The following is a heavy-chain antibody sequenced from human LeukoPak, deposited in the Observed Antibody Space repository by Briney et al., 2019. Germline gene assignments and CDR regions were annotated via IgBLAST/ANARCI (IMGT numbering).Heavy chain of an antibody. V-gene: IGHV4-39*07. CDR3: ARRIGTFFDY. Sequence: SETLSLTCTVSGGSISSSSYYWGWIRQPPGNGLEWIGSIYYSGSTYYNPSLKSRVTISVDTSKNQFSLKLSSVTAADTAVYYCARRIGTFFDYWGQGTLVTVSS. CDR2: IYYSGST. CDR1: GGSISSSSYY. J-gene: IGHJ4*02. D-gene: IGHD1-26*01.